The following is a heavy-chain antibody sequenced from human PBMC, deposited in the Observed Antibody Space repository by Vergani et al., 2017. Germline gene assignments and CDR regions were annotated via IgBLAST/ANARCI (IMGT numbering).Heavy chain of an antibody. Sequence: EVQLLESGGGSAQPGESLRLSCVASGFTFTAHGLNWVRQAPGKGLEWVSGISGQNFRTHYADSVKGRVTISRDNSKNTLYLQMNSLRVEDTAVYYCAKEGGGYCSGGTCYPEYWGQGTLVIVSS. CDR2: ISGQNFRT. CDR3: AKEGGGYCSGGTCYPEY. CDR1: GFTFTAHG. V-gene: IGHV3-23*01. D-gene: IGHD2-15*01. J-gene: IGHJ4*02.